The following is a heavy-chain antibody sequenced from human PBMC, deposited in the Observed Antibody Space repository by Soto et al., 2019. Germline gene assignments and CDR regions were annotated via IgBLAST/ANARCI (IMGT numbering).Heavy chain of an antibody. CDR3: ISGYSSSWKNFFDY. Sequence: QVHVVQSGAEMKRLGSSVKVSCKASGGTYSSYAFNWVRQAPGQGLEWVGGTIPVFQTTNLAQKFQGRVTLTADERTTTAYMELSRLTSEDTAVYFCISGYSSSWKNFFDYWGQGTLVSVTS. V-gene: IGHV1-69*01. J-gene: IGHJ4*02. CDR2: TIPVFQTT. CDR1: GGTYSSYA. D-gene: IGHD3-10*01.